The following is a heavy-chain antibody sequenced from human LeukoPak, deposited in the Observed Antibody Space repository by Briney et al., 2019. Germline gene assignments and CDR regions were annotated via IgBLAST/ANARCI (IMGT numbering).Heavy chain of an antibody. CDR2: IYSGGTT. J-gene: IGHJ4*02. D-gene: IGHD3-10*01. CDR3: ARKSDSLMLRGGDC. V-gene: IGHV3-66*01. Sequence: GGSLRLSCATSEFSVSSNYMTWVRQAPGKGLECVSIIYSGGTTYYADSVRGRFTISRDNSKNTLYLQMDRLRVEDTAVYYCARKSDSLMLRGGDCWGQGTLVTVSS. CDR1: EFSVSSNY.